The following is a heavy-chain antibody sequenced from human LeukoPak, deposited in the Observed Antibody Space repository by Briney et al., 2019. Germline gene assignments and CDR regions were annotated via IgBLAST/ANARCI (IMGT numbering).Heavy chain of an antibody. CDR1: GFTFSNAW. J-gene: IGHJ4*02. D-gene: IGHD3-22*01. CDR2: ISGSGGST. Sequence: GGSLRLSCAASGFTFSNAWMSWVRQAPGKGLEWVSAISGSGGSTYYADSVKGRFTISRDNSKNTLYLQMNSLRAEDTAVYYCAKNGRGYYDSSGYPRGHFDYWGQGTLVTVSS. V-gene: IGHV3-23*01. CDR3: AKNGRGYYDSSGYPRGHFDY.